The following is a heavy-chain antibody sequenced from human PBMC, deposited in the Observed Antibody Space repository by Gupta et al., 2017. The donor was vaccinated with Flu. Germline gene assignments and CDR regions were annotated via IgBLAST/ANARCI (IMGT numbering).Heavy chain of an antibody. J-gene: IGHJ5*02. CDR2: INSDGSST. CDR3: ARATEYYDFWSGYYTRWFDP. D-gene: IGHD3-3*01. V-gene: IGHV3-74*01. Sequence: VRQAPGKGLVWVSRINSDGSSTSYADSVKGRFTISRDNAKNTLYLQMNSLRAEDTAVYYCARATEYYDFWSGYYTRWFDPWGQGTLVTVSS.